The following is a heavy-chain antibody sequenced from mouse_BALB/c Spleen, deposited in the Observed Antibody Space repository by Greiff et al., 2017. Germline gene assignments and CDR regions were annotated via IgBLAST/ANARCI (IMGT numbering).Heavy chain of an antibody. CDR3: ARVLSYYYAMDY. V-gene: IGHV1-7*01. D-gene: IGHD3-3*01. Sequence: VQLQQSGAELAKPGASVKMSCKASGYTFTSYWMHWVKQRPGQGLEWIGYINPSTGYTEYNQKFKDKATLTADKSSSTAYMQLSSLTSEDSAVYYCARVLSYYYAMDYWGQGTSVTVSS. CDR2: INPSTGYT. CDR1: GYTFTSYW. J-gene: IGHJ4*01.